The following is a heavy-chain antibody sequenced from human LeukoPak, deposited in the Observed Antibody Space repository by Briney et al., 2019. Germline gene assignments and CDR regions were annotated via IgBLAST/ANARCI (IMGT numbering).Heavy chain of an antibody. D-gene: IGHD4-23*01. J-gene: IGHJ4*02. CDR2: ISSSGSTI. V-gene: IGHV3-48*03. CDR3: ARAPNYGGNDY. Sequence: GGSLRLSCAASGFTFSSYEMNWVHQAPGKGLEWVSYISSSGSTIYYADSVKGRFTISRDNAKNSLYLQMNSLRAEDTAVYYCARAPNYGGNDYWGQGTLVTVSS. CDR1: GFTFSSYE.